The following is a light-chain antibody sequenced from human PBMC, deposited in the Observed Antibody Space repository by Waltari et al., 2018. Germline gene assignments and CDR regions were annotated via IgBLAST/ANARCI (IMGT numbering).Light chain of an antibody. CDR1: QSLVYSDGNTY. Sequence: DVVMTQSPLSLPVTLGQPASISCRSSQSLVYSDGNTYLNWFQQRPGHSPRRLIYKVSSRDSGVPDRFSGSGSGTDFTLKISRVEAEDVGVYYCMQGTHWRGYTFGQGTKLEIK. J-gene: IGKJ2*01. CDR3: MQGTHWRGYT. V-gene: IGKV2-30*01. CDR2: KVS.